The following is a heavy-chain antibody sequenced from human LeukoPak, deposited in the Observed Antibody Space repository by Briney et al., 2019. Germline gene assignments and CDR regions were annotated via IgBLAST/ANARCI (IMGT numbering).Heavy chain of an antibody. CDR3: ARDQGYDSSGYYYYQFDY. D-gene: IGHD3-22*01. V-gene: IGHV1-2*02. Sequence: ASVKVSCKASGYTFTGYYMHWVRQAPGQGLEWMGWINPNSGGTNYAQKFQGRVTMTRDTSISTAYMELSRLRSGDTAVYYCARDQGYDSSGYYYYQFDYWGQGTLVTVSS. CDR1: GYTFTGYY. CDR2: INPNSGGT. J-gene: IGHJ4*02.